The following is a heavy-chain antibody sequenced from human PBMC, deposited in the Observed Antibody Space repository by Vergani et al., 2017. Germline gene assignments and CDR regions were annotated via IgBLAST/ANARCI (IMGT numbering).Heavy chain of an antibody. CDR2: ISSSSSYI. V-gene: IGHV3-21*01. Sequence: EVQLVESGGGLVKPGGSLRLSCAASGFTFSSYSMNWVRQAPGKGLEWVSSISSSSSYIYYADSVMGRFTISRDNAKNSLYLQMNSLRAEDTAVYYCARDRTGDLDYWGQGTPVTVSS. CDR3: ARDRTGDLDY. J-gene: IGHJ4*02. CDR1: GFTFSSYS. D-gene: IGHD7-27*01.